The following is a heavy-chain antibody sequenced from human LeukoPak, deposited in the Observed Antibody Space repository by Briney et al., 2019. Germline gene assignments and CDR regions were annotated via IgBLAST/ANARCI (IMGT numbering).Heavy chain of an antibody. CDR3: ARDGSGGYCSSTSCETFVGFDY. V-gene: IGHV5-51*01. CDR1: GYSFTSYW. Sequence: GESLKISCKGSGYSFTSYWIGWVRQMPGKGLEWMGIIYPGDSDTRYSPSFQGQVTISADKSISTAYLQWSSLKASDTAMYYCARDGSGGYCSSTSCETFVGFDYWGQGTLVTVSS. CDR2: IYPGDSDT. J-gene: IGHJ4*02. D-gene: IGHD2-2*01.